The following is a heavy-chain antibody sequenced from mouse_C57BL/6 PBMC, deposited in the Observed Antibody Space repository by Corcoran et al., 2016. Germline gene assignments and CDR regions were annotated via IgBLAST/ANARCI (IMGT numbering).Heavy chain of an antibody. J-gene: IGHJ2*01. CDR1: GYTFTTYG. D-gene: IGHD1-1*01. CDR3: ARRYYGSSYDFDY. V-gene: IGHV9-3*01. Sequence: QIQLVQSGPELKKPGETVKISCKASGYTFTTYGMRWVKQAPGKGLKWMGWINTYSGVPTYADDFKGRFAFSLETSASTAYLQINNLKNEDTATYFCARRYYGSSYDFDYWGQGTTLTVSS. CDR2: INTYSGVP.